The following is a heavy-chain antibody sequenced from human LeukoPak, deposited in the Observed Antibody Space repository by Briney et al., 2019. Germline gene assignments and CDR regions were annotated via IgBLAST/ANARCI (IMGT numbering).Heavy chain of an antibody. J-gene: IGHJ4*02. CDR3: AKDLRRFGPADY. D-gene: IGHD3-10*01. CDR2: ISYDGSNK. V-gene: IGHV3-30*18. Sequence: PGGSLRLSCAASGFTFSSYGMHWVRQAPGKGLDWVAVISYDGSNKYYADSVKGRFTIPRDNSKNTLYLQMNSLRAEDTAVYYCAKDLRRFGPADYWGQGTLVTVSS. CDR1: GFTFSSYG.